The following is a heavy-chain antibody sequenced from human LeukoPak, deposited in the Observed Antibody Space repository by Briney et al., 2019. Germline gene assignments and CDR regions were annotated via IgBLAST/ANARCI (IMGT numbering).Heavy chain of an antibody. Sequence: SETLSLNCTVSGGSISSHYWSWIRQPPGKGLEWIGYIYYSGSTNYNPSLKSRVTISVDTSKNQFSLKLSSVTAADTAVYYCARGGYCSSTSCLSFDYWGQGTLVTVSS. CDR3: ARGGYCSSTSCLSFDY. CDR1: GGSISSHY. V-gene: IGHV4-59*11. CDR2: IYYSGST. D-gene: IGHD2-2*01. J-gene: IGHJ4*02.